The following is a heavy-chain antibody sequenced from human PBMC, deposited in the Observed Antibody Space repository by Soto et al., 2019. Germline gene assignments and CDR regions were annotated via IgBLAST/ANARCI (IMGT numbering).Heavy chain of an antibody. V-gene: IGHV3-21*06. CDR3: ARVGPTTMVISYFDY. CDR2: ISSSSTYI. D-gene: IGHD3-10*01. Sequence: EVQLVESGGGLVKPGGSLRLSCAASGFTFSSYTMNWVRQAPGKGLEWVSSISSSSTYIYYADSIKGRVTISRDNAKNSLYLHMNSLRAEDTAVYYCARVGPTTMVISYFDYWGPGTLVTVSS. CDR1: GFTFSSYT. J-gene: IGHJ4*02.